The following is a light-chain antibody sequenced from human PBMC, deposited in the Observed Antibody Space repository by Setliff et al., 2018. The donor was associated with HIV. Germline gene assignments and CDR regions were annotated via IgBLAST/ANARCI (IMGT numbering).Light chain of an antibody. CDR3: CSHAGTFYV. V-gene: IGLV2-23*01. Sequence: QSVLTQPASVSGSPGQSITISCTGTSSDIGRYNLVSWYQQYPGKAPKLMIYQATKRPSGVSNRFSGSKSGNTASLTISGLQAEDEADYYCCSHAGTFYVFGTGTKV. J-gene: IGLJ1*01. CDR1: SSDIGRYNL. CDR2: QAT.